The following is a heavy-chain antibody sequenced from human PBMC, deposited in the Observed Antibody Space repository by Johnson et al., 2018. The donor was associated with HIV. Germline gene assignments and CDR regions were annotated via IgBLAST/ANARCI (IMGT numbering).Heavy chain of an antibody. CDR1: GFRFSDYY. Sequence: QEQLVESGGGLVKPGGSLRLSCAASGFRFSDYYMSWIRQAPGKGLEWVSYISGSGTNIYYADSVKGRFTISRDNAKKSLFLQMNSLRAEDTAVYYCARASYYYGSADIWGQGTMVTVSS. CDR2: ISGSGTNI. V-gene: IGHV3-11*04. CDR3: ARASYYYGSADI. J-gene: IGHJ3*02. D-gene: IGHD3-10*01.